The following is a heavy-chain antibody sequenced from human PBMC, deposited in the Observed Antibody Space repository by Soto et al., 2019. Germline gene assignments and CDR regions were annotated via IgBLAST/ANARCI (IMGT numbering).Heavy chain of an antibody. CDR3: EGRDDPFHV. J-gene: IGHJ3*01. CDR2: IWHDGSQE. V-gene: IGHV3-33*01. Sequence: QVQLVESGGGVVQPGTSLRLSCVATGFTFSNYGIHWVRQAPGRGLEWVAVIWHDGSQEYLADSVRGRFTISRDNSKNTVYLQMNSLRAGDTAVYYCEGRDDPFHVWGQGTMVTVSS. CDR1: GFTFSNYG.